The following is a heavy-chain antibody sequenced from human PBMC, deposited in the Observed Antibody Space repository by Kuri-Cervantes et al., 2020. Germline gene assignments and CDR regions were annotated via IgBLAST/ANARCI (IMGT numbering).Heavy chain of an antibody. CDR2: INAGNGNT. V-gene: IGHV1-3*01. J-gene: IGHJ4*02. CDR3: ASSRTPDYYGSGSPCY. CDR1: GYSFTSQA. Sequence: ASVKVSCKASGYSFTSQAMHWVRQAPGQRLEWMGWINAGNGNTKYSQKFQGRVTITRDTSAGTAYMELSSLRSEDTAVYYCASSRTPDYYGSGSPCYWGQGTLVTVSS. D-gene: IGHD3-10*01.